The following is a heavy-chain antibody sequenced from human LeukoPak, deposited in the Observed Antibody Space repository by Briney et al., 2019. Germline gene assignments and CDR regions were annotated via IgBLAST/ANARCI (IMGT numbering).Heavy chain of an antibody. CDR2: IYHSGST. CDR1: GGSISSGGYS. J-gene: IGHJ4*02. CDR3: ARATGDY. D-gene: IGHD4-17*01. Sequence: SETLSLTCAVSGGSISSGGYSWSWIRQPPGKGLEWIGYIYHSGSTYYNPSLKSRVTISVDRSKNQFSLKLSSVTAADTAVYYCARATGDYWGQGTLVTVSS. V-gene: IGHV4-30-2*01.